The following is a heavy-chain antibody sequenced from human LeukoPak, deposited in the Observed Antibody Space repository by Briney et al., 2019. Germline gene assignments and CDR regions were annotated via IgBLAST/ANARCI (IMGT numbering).Heavy chain of an antibody. V-gene: IGHV1-3*01. CDR2: INAGNGNT. CDR1: GYTFTSYA. CDR3: ARDGKRGYSYGYPDY. D-gene: IGHD5-18*01. Sequence: ASVKVSCKASGYTFTSYAMHWVRQAPGQSPEWMGRINAGNGNTKYSQKFQGRVTITRDTSASTAYMELSSLRSEDTAVYYCARDGKRGYSYGYPDYWGQGTLVTVSS. J-gene: IGHJ4*02.